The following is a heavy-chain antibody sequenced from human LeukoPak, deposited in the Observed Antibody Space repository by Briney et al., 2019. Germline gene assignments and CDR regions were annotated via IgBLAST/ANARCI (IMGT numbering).Heavy chain of an antibody. V-gene: IGHV4-59*01. CDR1: GGSISPYY. D-gene: IGHD3-10*02. J-gene: IGHJ4*02. CDR3: ARSTGSTMFIDY. CDR2: IYYSGNT. Sequence: TSETLSLTCTVSGGSISPYYWSWIRQPPGKGLEWLGYIYYSGNTDYNPSLKSRVAISVDTSKNQFSLKLSSVTAADTAVYCCARSTGSTMFIDYWGQGTLVTVSS.